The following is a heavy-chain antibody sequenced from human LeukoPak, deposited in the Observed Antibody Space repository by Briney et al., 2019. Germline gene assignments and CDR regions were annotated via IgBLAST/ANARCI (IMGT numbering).Heavy chain of an antibody. J-gene: IGHJ6*02. Sequence: GGSLRLSCAASGFTFSSYSMNWVRQAPGKGLEWVSSISSSSSYIYYADSVKGRFTISRDNSKNTLFLQMNSLRAEDTAVYYCAKNLYCGGGSCYPSALGMDVWGQGTTVTVSS. CDR1: GFTFSSYS. CDR2: ISSSSSYI. V-gene: IGHV3-21*04. D-gene: IGHD2-15*01. CDR3: AKNLYCGGGSCYPSALGMDV.